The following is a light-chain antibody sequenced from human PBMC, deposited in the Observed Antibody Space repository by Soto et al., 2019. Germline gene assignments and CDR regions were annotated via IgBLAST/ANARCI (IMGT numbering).Light chain of an antibody. J-gene: IGLJ2*01. Sequence: QSALTQPASVSGSPGQSITISCTGRSSDVGSYNFVSWYQQHPGKSPKLIIYEVSERPSVVSHRFSGSKSGSTASLTISGLKAEDEADYYCCSYAGRSTLIFGGGTKLTVL. V-gene: IGLV2-23*02. CDR1: SSDVGSYNF. CDR2: EVS. CDR3: CSYAGRSTLI.